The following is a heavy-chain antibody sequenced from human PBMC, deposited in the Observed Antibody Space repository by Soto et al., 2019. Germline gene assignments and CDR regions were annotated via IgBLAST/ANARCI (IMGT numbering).Heavy chain of an antibody. V-gene: IGHV4-31*03. CDR2: IYYSGST. CDR3: ARDAGYCSSTSCYLRSYYFDY. CDR1: GGSISSGGYY. Sequence: QVQLQESGPGLVKPSQTLSLTCTVSGGSISSGGYYWSWIRQHPGKGLEWIGYIYYSGSTYYNPYLKSRVTISVDTSKNQFSLKLSSVTAADTAVYYCARDAGYCSSTSCYLRSYYFDYWGQGTLVTVSS. J-gene: IGHJ4*02. D-gene: IGHD2-2*01.